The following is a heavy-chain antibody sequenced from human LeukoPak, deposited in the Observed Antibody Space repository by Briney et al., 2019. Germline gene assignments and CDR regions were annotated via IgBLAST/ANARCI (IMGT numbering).Heavy chain of an antibody. V-gene: IGHV4-34*01. J-gene: IGHJ6*03. D-gene: IGHD3-3*01. CDR2: INHSGST. Sequence: PSETLSLTCAVYGGSFSGYYWSWIRQPPGKGLEWIGEINHSGSTNYNPSLKSRVTISVDTSKNQFSLKLSSVTAADTAVYYCARCITIFGVVIPARHYYMDVWGKGTTVTVSS. CDR3: ARCITIFGVVIPARHYYMDV. CDR1: GGSFSGYY.